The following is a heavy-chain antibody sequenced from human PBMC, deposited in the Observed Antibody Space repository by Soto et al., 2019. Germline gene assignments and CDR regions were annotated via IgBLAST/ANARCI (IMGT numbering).Heavy chain of an antibody. V-gene: IGHV3-7*01. CDR2: VNEDRSVK. J-gene: IGHJ4*02. CDR3: VRDPAFGAVDY. Sequence: EVQLVETGGDLVQPVESLRLSCSASVFAFGRSWMGWVRQAPAKGLEWVAIVNEDRSVKLYIDSIEDRFTISRDNAKNSLYLQMNSLRVDATSIYYCVRDPAFGAVDYWGQGTLVTVSS. D-gene: IGHD3-10*01. CDR1: VFAFGRSW.